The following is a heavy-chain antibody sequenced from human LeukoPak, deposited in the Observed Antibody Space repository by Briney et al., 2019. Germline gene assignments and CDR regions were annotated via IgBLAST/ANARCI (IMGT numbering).Heavy chain of an antibody. V-gene: IGHV3-30-3*01. J-gene: IGHJ5*02. D-gene: IGHD1-1*01. CDR2: ISYDGSNK. CDR1: GFTFSGYP. CDR3: ARDWVHVSGTFDP. Sequence: PGKSLRLSCAASGFTFSGYPIHWVRQAPGKGLEWVAVISYDGSNKYYADSVKGRFTISRDNSKNTLYLQMNSLRAEDTAVYYCARDWVHVSGTFDPWGQGTLVTVSS.